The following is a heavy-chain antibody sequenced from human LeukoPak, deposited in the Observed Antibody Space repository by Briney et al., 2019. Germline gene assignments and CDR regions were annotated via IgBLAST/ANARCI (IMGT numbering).Heavy chain of an antibody. CDR1: GDSVSRFY. V-gene: IGHV4-59*02. D-gene: IGHD5-24*01. CDR3: ARANRDGFNTDFDH. J-gene: IGHJ4*02. Sequence: SETLSLTCSVSGDSVSRFYWSWIRQPPGKGAEGCGFVYHTESTTYNPSLKTRVSILIDTSKNQFSLKLTSVTAADRAVYYCARANRDGFNTDFDHWGQGNLVTVSS. CDR2: VYHTEST.